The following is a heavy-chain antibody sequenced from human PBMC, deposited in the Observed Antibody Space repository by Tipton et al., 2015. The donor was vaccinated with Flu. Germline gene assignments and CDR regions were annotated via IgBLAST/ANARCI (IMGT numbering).Heavy chain of an antibody. Sequence: SLRLSCAASGFTFSSYAMHWVRQAPGKGLEWVAVISYDGSNKYYADSVKGRFTISRDNSKNTLYLQMNSLRAEDTAVYHCARDPRWLQLRYYYYGMDVWGQGTTVTVSS. V-gene: IGHV3-30*01. J-gene: IGHJ6*02. CDR2: ISYDGSNK. CDR1: GFTFSSYA. D-gene: IGHD5-24*01. CDR3: ARDPRWLQLRYYYYGMDV.